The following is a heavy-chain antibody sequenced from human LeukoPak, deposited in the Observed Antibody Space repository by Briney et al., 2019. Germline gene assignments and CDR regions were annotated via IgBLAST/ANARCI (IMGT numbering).Heavy chain of an antibody. CDR1: GFTFSSYA. V-gene: IGHV3-64*01. Sequence: GGSLRLSCAASGFTFSSYAMHWVRQAPGKGLEYVSAISSNGGSTYYANSVKGRLTISRDNSKNTLYLQMGSLRAEDMVVYYCARENRGPLRGAFDIWGQGTMVTV. D-gene: IGHD1-14*01. J-gene: IGHJ3*02. CDR2: ISSNGGST. CDR3: ARENRGPLRGAFDI.